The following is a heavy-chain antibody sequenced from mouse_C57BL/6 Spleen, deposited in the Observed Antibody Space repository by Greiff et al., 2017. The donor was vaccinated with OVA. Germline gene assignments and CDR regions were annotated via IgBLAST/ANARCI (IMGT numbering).Heavy chain of an antibody. D-gene: IGHD1-1*01. CDR2: ISYDGSN. Sequence: VQLKQSGPGLVKPSQSLSLTCSVTGYSITSGYYWNWIRQFPGNKLEWMGYISYDGSNNYNPSLKNRISITRDTSKNQFFLKLNSVTTEDTATYYCARETRTGGYWGQGTTLTVSS. J-gene: IGHJ2*01. CDR1: GYSITSGYY. CDR3: ARETRTGGY. V-gene: IGHV3-6*01.